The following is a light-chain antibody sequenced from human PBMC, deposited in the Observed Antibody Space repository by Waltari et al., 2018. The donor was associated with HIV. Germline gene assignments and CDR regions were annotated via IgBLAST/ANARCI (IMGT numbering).Light chain of an antibody. CDR3: MQGLQTPT. CDR2: LGS. V-gene: IGKV2-28*01. CDR1: QSLLHSDGYNF. Sequence: DIVMTQSPLSLPVTPGEPASISCRSSQSLLHSDGYNFLNWYLQKPGQSPQLLIYLGSYRASGVPDRFSGSGSGTDFTLKISRVEAEDVGIYYCMQGLQTPTFGGGTKVEIK. J-gene: IGKJ4*01.